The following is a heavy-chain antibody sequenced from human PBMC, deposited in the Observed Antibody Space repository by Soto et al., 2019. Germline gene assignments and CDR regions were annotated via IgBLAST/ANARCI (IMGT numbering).Heavy chain of an antibody. Sequence: QVQLQQWGAGLLKPSETLSLTCAVYGGSFSGYYWSWIRQPPGKGLEWIGEINHSGSTNYNPSLKGRVTRSVATSRGQFSGKLSSVTAADMAVYYCARKQWLGRGRFAPWGRGTMITVSS. V-gene: IGHV4-34*01. J-gene: IGHJ5*02. D-gene: IGHD6-19*01. CDR2: INHSGST. CDR1: GGSFSGYY. CDR3: ARKQWLGRGRFAP.